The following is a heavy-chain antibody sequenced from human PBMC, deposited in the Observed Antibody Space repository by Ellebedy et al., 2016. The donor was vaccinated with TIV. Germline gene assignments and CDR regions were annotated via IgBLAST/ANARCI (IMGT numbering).Heavy chain of an antibody. Sequence: GGSLRLSCAASGFTFSNYAMHWVRQAPGKGLEYVSAIRINGGSTYYADSVKGRFTISRDDSKNTLCLQMSSLRAEDTAVYYCVSGAARRGSDAFDIWGQGTMVTVSS. J-gene: IGHJ3*02. CDR2: IRINGGST. CDR3: VSGAARRGSDAFDI. CDR1: GFTFSNYA. V-gene: IGHV3-64D*09. D-gene: IGHD6-6*01.